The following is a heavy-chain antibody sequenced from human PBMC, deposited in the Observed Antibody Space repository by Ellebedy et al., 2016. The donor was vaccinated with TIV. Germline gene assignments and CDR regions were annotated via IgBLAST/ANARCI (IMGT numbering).Heavy chain of an antibody. D-gene: IGHD5-18*01. V-gene: IGHV3-74*01. CDR1: EFTFSSYW. J-gene: IGHJ4*02. Sequence: GESLKISCAASEFTFSSYWIHWVRQTPGKGLVWVSRISPDGRGTSYADSVKGRFTISRDNAKNKMYLQMNSLRAEDTAVYYCATGPYSYGWGYWGQGTLVTVSS. CDR2: ISPDGRGT. CDR3: ATGPYSYGWGY.